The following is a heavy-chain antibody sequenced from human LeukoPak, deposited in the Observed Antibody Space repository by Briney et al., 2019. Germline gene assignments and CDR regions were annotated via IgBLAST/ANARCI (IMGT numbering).Heavy chain of an antibody. J-gene: IGHJ6*02. CDR1: GFTFSSYW. CDR3: TRSGGMDV. Sequence: GGSLRLSCAASGFTFSSYWMYWVRQAPGKGLVWVSRIDEDGSSTSYADSVKGRFTISRDNGKNTVYLQMNSLRGEDTAIYYCTRSGGMDVWGQGATVTVSS. D-gene: IGHD6-25*01. CDR2: IDEDGSST. V-gene: IGHV3-74*01.